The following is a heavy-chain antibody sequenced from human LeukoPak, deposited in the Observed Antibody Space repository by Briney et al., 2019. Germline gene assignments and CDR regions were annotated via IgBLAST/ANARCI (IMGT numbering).Heavy chain of an antibody. V-gene: IGHV4-61*02. CDR1: GGSISSGSYY. Sequence: SETLSLTCTVSGGSISSGSYYWSWIRQPAGKGLEWIGRIYTSGSTNCNPSLKSRVTISVDTSKNQFSLKLSSVTAADTAVYYCARGYCSGGSCYLGSPLDYWGQGTLVTVSS. CDR2: IYTSGST. J-gene: IGHJ4*02. D-gene: IGHD2-15*01. CDR3: ARGYCSGGSCYLGSPLDY.